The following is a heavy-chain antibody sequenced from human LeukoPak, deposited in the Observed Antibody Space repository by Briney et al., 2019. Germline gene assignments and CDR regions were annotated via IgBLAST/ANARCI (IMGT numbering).Heavy chain of an antibody. V-gene: IGHV1-69*02. CDR3: ARGESAGYCSSTSCSHWFDP. CDR2: IIPMIGIT. D-gene: IGHD2-2*01. CDR1: GGTISSYT. Sequence: SVKVSCKASGGTISSYTISWVRQAPGQGLEWMGRIIPMIGITNNAQKFQGRVTLTADKSTSTAYMELGSLRSEDTAVYYCARGESAGYCSSTSCSHWFDPWGQGTLVTVSS. J-gene: IGHJ5*02.